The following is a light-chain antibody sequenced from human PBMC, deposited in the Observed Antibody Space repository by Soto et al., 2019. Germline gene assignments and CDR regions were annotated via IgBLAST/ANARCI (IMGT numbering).Light chain of an antibody. CDR3: QQSYSRPRA. V-gene: IGKV1-39*01. Sequence: DIQMTQSPSSLSAYVGDRVTITCRASQSISVYLNWYQQKPGKAPNLLIYSLSSLESGVPSRFSGSGSGTDFTLTISSLQPEDFATYFCQQSYSRPRAFGQGTKVEI. CDR2: SLS. CDR1: QSISVY. J-gene: IGKJ1*01.